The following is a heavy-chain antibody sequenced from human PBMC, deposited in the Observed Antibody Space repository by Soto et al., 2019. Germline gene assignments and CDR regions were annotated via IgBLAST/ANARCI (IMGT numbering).Heavy chain of an antibody. CDR1: GYTFTGNY. CDR3: ARDPRPPSGWLGFWEYGMDV. CDR2: VNPDNGGT. Sequence: QIHLVQSGAEVKRPGASVKVSCKASGYTFTGNYIHWVRQAPGQGLEWMGWVNPDNGGTTSAEKFQGRVTMTRDTSVITAYMELYRLTSDDTAVYYCARDPRPPSGWLGFWEYGMDVWGQGTTVTVSS. J-gene: IGHJ6*02. D-gene: IGHD3-3*01. V-gene: IGHV1-2*02.